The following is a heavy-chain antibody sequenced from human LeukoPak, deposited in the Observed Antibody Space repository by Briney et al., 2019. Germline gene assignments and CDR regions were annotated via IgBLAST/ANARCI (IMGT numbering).Heavy chain of an antibody. CDR2: INPNSGAT. Sequence: ASVKVSCKASGYTFTGYYMHWVRQAPGQGLEWMGWINPNSGATNYAQKFQGRVTMTRDTSITTAYMEVSRLTSDDTAVYYCARDRGYCSGNSCLLFDHWGQGTLVTVSS. D-gene: IGHD2-15*01. CDR3: ARDRGYCSGNSCLLFDH. CDR1: GYTFTGYY. J-gene: IGHJ4*02. V-gene: IGHV1-2*02.